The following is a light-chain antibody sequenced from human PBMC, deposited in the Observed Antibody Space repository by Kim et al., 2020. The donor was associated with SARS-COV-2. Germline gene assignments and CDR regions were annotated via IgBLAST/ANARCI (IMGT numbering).Light chain of an antibody. CDR1: SGHSSNA. Sequence: QLVLTQSPSASASLGASVKLICTLSSGHSSNAIAWHQQQPEKGPRYLMKLNNDGSHSRGDGIPDRFSGSSSGAERYLTITSLQSEDEADYYCQTWGTGIRVFGGGTKVTVL. CDR3: QTWGTGIRV. J-gene: IGLJ3*02. V-gene: IGLV4-69*01. CDR2: LNNDGSH.